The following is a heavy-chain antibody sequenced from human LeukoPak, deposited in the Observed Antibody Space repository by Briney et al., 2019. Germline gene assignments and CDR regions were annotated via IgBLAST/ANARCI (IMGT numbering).Heavy chain of an antibody. V-gene: IGHV4-34*01. CDR3: ARESQQLVEGYFDL. J-gene: IGHJ2*01. CDR1: GGSFSGYY. CDR2: INHSGST. Sequence: PSETLSLTCAVYGGSFSGYYWSWIRQPPGKGLEWIGEINHSGSTNYNPSLKSRVTISVDTSKNQFSLKLSSVTAADTAVYYCARESQQLVEGYFDLWGRGTLVTVSS. D-gene: IGHD6-13*01.